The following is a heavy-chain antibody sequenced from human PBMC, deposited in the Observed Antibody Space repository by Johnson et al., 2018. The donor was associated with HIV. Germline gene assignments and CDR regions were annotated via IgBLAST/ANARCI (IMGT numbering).Heavy chain of an antibody. J-gene: IGHJ3*02. Sequence: QMLLVESGGGLVQPGGSLRLSCAASGFTFSSYGMHWVRQAPGKGLEWVAVISYDGSNKYYADSVKGRFTISRDNSKNTLYLQMNSLRAEDTAVYYCAKDGHVLRYFDWSDAFDIWGQGTMLTVSS. V-gene: IGHV3-30*18. CDR1: GFTFSSYG. CDR3: AKDGHVLRYFDWSDAFDI. CDR2: ISYDGSNK. D-gene: IGHD3-9*01.